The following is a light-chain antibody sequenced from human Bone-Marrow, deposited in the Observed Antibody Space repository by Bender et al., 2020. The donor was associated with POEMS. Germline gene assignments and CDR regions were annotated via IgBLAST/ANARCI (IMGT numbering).Light chain of an antibody. CDR2: GYN. J-gene: IGLJ3*02. Sequence: QSVLTQPPSVSGAPGQRVTISCTGSSSNTGSGYDINWYQHLPGTAPKLLIYGYNNRPSGVPDRFSGSKSGTSASLAITGLQAEDEGDYYCSSYISGSSPSWVFGGGTKLTVL. CDR1: SSNTGSGYD. V-gene: IGLV1-40*01. CDR3: SSYISGSSPSWV.